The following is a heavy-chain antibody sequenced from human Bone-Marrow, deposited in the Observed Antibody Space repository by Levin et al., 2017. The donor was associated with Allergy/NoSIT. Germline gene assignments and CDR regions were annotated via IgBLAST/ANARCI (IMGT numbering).Heavy chain of an antibody. J-gene: IGHJ4*02. CDR3: AGDSGYCSGGSCYSDDY. Sequence: PWASVKVSCKASGGTFSSYAISWVRQAPGQGLEWMGGIIPIFGTANYAQKFQGRVTITADESTSTAYMELSSLRSEDTAVYYCAGDSGYCSGGSCYSDDYWGQGTLVTVSS. CDR2: IIPIFGTA. CDR1: GGTFSSYA. D-gene: IGHD2-15*01. V-gene: IGHV1-69*13.